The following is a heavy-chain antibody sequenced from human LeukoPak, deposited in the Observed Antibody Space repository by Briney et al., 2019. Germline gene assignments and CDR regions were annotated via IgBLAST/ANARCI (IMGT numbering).Heavy chain of an antibody. CDR3: ATLPYYYDSSGSYYFDY. J-gene: IGHJ4*02. D-gene: IGHD3-22*01. CDR1: GFTFGDYA. CDR2: ISSSVTTI. Sequence: GGSLRLSCTASGFTFGDYAMSWVRQAPGKGLEWISYISSSVTTIYYADSVKGRFTISRDNSKNTLYLQMNSLRVEDTAVYYCATLPYYYDSSGSYYFDYWGQGTLVTVSS. V-gene: IGHV3-48*01.